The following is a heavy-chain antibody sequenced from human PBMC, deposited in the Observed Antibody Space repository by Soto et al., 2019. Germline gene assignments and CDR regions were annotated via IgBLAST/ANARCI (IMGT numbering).Heavy chain of an antibody. CDR1: GGSISSGGYY. CDR3: ARVAGSQYYYDSSGYYLPTNFDY. D-gene: IGHD3-22*01. Sequence: SETLSLTCTVSGGSISSGGYYWSWIRQHPGKGLEWIGYIYYSGSTYYNPSLKSRVTISVDTSKNQFSLKLSSVTAADTAVYYCARVAGSQYYYDSSGYYLPTNFDYWGQGTLVT. J-gene: IGHJ4*02. CDR2: IYYSGST. V-gene: IGHV4-31*03.